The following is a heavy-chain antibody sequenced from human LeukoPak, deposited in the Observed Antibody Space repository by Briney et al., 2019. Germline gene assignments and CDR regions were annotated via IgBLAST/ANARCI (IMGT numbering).Heavy chain of an antibody. CDR1: GFTFSDYY. J-gene: IGHJ5*02. CDR2: ISSSGSTI. V-gene: IGHV3-11*01. D-gene: IGHD6-6*01. Sequence: GGSLRLSCAASGFTFSDYYMSWIRQAPGKGLEWVSYISSSGSTIYYADSVKGRFTISRDNAKNSLYLQMNSLRAEDTAVYYCARDDGVIAARRDNWFDPWGQGTLVTASS. CDR3: ARDDGVIAARRDNWFDP.